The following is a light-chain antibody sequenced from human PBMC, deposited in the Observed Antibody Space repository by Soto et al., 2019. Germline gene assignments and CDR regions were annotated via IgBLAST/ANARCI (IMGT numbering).Light chain of an antibody. Sequence: DIPMSQSPSSLSASVGDRVTITCPASQSIRSYLNWYQQKPGKAPKLLIYAASSLQSGVPSRFSGSGSGTEFTLTISSLQPDDFATYYCQQYNSYSITFGQGTRLEIK. CDR1: QSIRSY. J-gene: IGKJ5*01. CDR2: AAS. CDR3: QQYNSYSIT. V-gene: IGKV1-39*01.